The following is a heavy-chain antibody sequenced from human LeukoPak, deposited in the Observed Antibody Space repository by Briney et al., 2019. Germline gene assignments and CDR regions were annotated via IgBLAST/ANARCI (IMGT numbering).Heavy chain of an antibody. CDR1: GFTFSSNW. D-gene: IGHD6-19*01. CDR3: ARDLVSSGPYYYYFYGMDV. V-gene: IGHV3-7*01. Sequence: GGSLRLSCVVSGFTFSSNWMSWVGQAPGKGLEWVANIKQDGSEKYYVDSVKGRFTISRDNAKNSLYLQMNSLRAEDTAVYYCARDLVSSGPYYYYFYGMDVWGQGTTVTVSS. J-gene: IGHJ6*02. CDR2: IKQDGSEK.